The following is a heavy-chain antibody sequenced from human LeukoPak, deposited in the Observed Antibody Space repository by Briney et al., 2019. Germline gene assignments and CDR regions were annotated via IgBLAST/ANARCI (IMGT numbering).Heavy chain of an antibody. V-gene: IGHV3-23*01. CDR3: AKQSPYGGRFGVDDD. J-gene: IGHJ4*02. CDR2: INTNSGSI. CDR1: GFTFSNYA. D-gene: IGHD1-26*01. Sequence: PGGSLRLSCAASGFTFSNYAMSWVRQAPGKGPEWVSAINTNSGSIYYTDSVKGRFTTSRDNSKNTLYLQMNDLRPKDTAVYSCAKQSPYGGRFGVDDDWGRGTLVTVSS.